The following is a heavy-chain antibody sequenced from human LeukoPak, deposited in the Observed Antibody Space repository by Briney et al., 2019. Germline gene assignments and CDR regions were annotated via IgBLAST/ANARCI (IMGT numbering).Heavy chain of an antibody. CDR2: IYHSGST. J-gene: IGHJ6*03. V-gene: IGHV4-30-2*01. CDR3: AILRPYYYYMDV. CDR1: GGSISSGGYY. Sequence: SQTLSLTCTVSGGSISSGGYYWSWIRQPPGKGLEWIGYIYHSGSTYYNPSLKSRVTISVDRSKNQFSLKLSSVTAADTAVYYCAILRPYYYYMDVWGKGTTVTVSS.